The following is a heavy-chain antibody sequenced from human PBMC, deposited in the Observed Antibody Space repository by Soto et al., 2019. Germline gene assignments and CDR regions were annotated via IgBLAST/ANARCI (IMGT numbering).Heavy chain of an antibody. D-gene: IGHD2-2*01. V-gene: IGHV4-30-2*01. Sequence: SETLSLTCAVSGGSISSGGYSWSWIRQPPGKGLEWIGYMYHSGSTYYNPSLKSRVTISIDRSKNQFSLKLSSVTAADTAVYYCARLPDYWGQGILVNGSS. CDR3: ARLPDY. J-gene: IGHJ4*02. CDR1: GGSISSGGYS. CDR2: MYHSGST.